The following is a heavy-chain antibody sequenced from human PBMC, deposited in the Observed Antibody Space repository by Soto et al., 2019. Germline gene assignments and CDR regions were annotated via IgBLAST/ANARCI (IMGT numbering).Heavy chain of an antibody. CDR2: FDPEDGEI. Sequence: QVQLVQSGAEVRKPGASVKVSCKVSGYSLTELSIHWVRQAPGKGPEWMGGFDPEDGEIKFAQNFQGRVTMTEDTPTDTAYMELSSLRSEDTAIYYCATGLQHLANLYYFDLWGQGTLVTVSS. CDR3: ATGLQHLANLYYFDL. J-gene: IGHJ4*02. V-gene: IGHV1-24*01. CDR1: GYSLTELS.